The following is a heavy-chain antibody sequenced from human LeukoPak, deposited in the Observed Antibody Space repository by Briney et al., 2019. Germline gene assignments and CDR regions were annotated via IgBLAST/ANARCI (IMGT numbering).Heavy chain of an antibody. CDR3: AKNSRGSYYPPFDY. V-gene: IGHV3-74*01. CDR2: INGDGSYA. CDR1: GFTFGNYW. J-gene: IGHJ4*02. Sequence: GGSLRLSCAASGFTFGNYWMHWVRQGPGKGLLWVSRINGDGSYADYAESVQGRFTVSRDSAKNTLYLQMNSLRAEDTAVYYCAKNSRGSYYPPFDYWGQGTLVTVSS. D-gene: IGHD1-26*01.